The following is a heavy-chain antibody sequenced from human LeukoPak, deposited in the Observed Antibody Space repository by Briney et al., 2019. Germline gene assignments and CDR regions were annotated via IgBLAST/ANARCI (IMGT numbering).Heavy chain of an antibody. V-gene: IGHV3-74*01. Sequence: PGGSLRLSCAASGFTFSSYWMHWVRQAPGKGLVWVSRINSDGSSTSYADSVKGRFTISRDNSMSTLSLQMNSLRADDTAVYYCVKGLKITGWYYFDNWGQGTLVTVSS. CDR2: INSDGSST. CDR3: VKGLKITGWYYFDN. J-gene: IGHJ4*02. D-gene: IGHD1-20*01. CDR1: GFTFSSYW.